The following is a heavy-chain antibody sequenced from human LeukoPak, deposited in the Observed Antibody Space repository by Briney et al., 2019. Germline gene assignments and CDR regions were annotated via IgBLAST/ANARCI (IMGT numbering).Heavy chain of an antibody. CDR1: GFTFSSYW. CDR3: ARDKLGYSNSFGWFDP. CDR2: IKQDGSEK. V-gene: IGHV3-7*01. D-gene: IGHD6-13*01. Sequence: GGSLRLSCAASGFTFSSYWMSWVRQAPGKGLEWVANIKQDGSEKYYVDSVKGRFTISRDNAKNSLYLQMNSLRAEDTAVYYCARDKLGYSNSFGWFDPWGQGTLVTVSS. J-gene: IGHJ5*02.